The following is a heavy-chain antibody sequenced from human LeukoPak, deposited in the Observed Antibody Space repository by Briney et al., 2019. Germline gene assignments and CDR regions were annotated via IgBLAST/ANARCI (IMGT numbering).Heavy chain of an antibody. CDR2: IRYDGSNK. CDR3: AKEGQTSFAHLDY. Sequence: GGSLRLSCAASGFTFSSYGMHWVRQAPGKGLEWVAFIRYDGSNKYYADSVKGRFTISRDNSKNTLYLQMNSLRAEDTAVYYCAKEGQTSFAHLDYWGQGTLVTVSS. J-gene: IGHJ4*02. V-gene: IGHV3-30*02. CDR1: GFTFSSYG.